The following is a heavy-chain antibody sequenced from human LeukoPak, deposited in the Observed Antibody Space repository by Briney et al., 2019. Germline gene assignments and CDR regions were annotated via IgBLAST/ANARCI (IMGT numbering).Heavy chain of an antibody. CDR1: GGTFSSYA. D-gene: IGHD3-10*01. Sequence: GSSVKVSCKASGGTFSSYAISWVRQAPGQGLEWMGGIIPIFGTANYAQKFQGRVTITADKSTSTAYMELSSLRSGDTAVYYCARDSPGGSGSHYFDYWGQGTLVTVSS. J-gene: IGHJ4*02. CDR2: IIPIFGTA. CDR3: ARDSPGGSGSHYFDY. V-gene: IGHV1-69*06.